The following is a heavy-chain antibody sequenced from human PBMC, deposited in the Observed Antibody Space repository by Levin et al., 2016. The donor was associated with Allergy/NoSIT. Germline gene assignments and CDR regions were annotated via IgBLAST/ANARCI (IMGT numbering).Heavy chain of an antibody. CDR2: IDPSDSYT. Sequence: VRQMPGKGLEWMGRIDPSDSYTNYSPSFQGHVTISADKSISTAYLQWSSLKASDTAMYYCARRGWLQLEGAFDIWGQGTMVTVSS. CDR3: ARRGWLQLEGAFDI. D-gene: IGHD5-24*01. J-gene: IGHJ3*02. V-gene: IGHV5-10-1*01.